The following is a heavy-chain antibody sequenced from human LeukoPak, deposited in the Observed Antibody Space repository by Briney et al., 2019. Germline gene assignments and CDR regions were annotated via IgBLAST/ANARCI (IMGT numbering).Heavy chain of an antibody. Sequence: SETLSLTCAVYGGSFSGYYWSWIRQPPGKGLEWIGEINHSGSTNYNPCLKSRVTISVDPSQHQFSLKLSSGTAADTAVYYCARGRSGYSYGRGYYYMDVWGKGTTVTVSS. V-gene: IGHV4-34*01. CDR2: INHSGST. CDR3: ARGRSGYSYGRGYYYMDV. CDR1: GGSFSGYY. J-gene: IGHJ6*03. D-gene: IGHD5-18*01.